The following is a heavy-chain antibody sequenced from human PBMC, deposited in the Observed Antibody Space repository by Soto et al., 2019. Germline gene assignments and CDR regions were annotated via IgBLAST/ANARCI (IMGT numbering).Heavy chain of an antibody. CDR1: GGTFSSYT. Sequence: QVQLVQYGAEVKKPGSSVKVSCKASGGTFSSYTISWVRQAPGQGLEWMGRIMPILGIANYAQKFQGRVTITADKSTSTAYMELSSLRSEDTAVYYCARGGYSSGWYYWYFDLWGRGTLVTVSS. V-gene: IGHV1-69*02. CDR3: ARGGYSSGWYYWYFDL. J-gene: IGHJ2*01. D-gene: IGHD6-19*01. CDR2: IMPILGIA.